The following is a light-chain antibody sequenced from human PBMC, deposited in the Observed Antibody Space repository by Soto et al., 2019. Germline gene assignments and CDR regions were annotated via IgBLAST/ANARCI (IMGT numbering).Light chain of an antibody. CDR2: GAS. J-gene: IGKJ1*01. CDR1: QSVSSN. CDR3: QQYNNWYFPSWT. Sequence: EIVMTQSPATLSVSPGERATLSCRASQSVSSNLAWYQQKPGQAPRLLIYGASTRATGIPARFSGSGSGTDFTLTISSLQSEDFAVYYGQQYNNWYFPSWTFGQGTKVEIK. V-gene: IGKV3-15*01.